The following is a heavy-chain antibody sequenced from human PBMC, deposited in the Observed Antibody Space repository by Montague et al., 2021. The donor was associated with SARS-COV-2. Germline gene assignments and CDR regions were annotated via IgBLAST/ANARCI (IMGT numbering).Heavy chain of an antibody. CDR3: ARREYSYGWGD. J-gene: IGHJ4*02. Sequence: SETLSLTCTVTGGPISGSSDYWGWIRQSPGKGLEWTASVDYSGNTHYSPSLKSRLTISVDTSKNQFSLKLNSVTAADTALYYCARREYSYGWGDWGQGTLVTVSS. CDR2: VDYSGNT. D-gene: IGHD5-18*01. CDR1: GGPISGSSDY. V-gene: IGHV4-39*01.